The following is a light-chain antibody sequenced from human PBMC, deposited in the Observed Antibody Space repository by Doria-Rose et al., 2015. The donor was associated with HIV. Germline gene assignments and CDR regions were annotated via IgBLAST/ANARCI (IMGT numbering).Light chain of an antibody. V-gene: IGKV3-20*01. J-gene: IGKJ1*01. Sequence: TQSPGTLSLSPGERATLSCRASQSFSSTYLAWYQQKPGQAPSLLIYDGSTRATGIPNRFSASGSGTDFTLTINRLEPEDFALYYCHQYGTSWTFGQGTQVEI. CDR1: QSFSSTY. CDR2: DGS. CDR3: HQYGTSWT.